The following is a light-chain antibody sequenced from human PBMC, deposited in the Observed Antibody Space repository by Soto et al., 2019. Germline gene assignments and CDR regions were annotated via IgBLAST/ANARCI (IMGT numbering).Light chain of an antibody. CDR1: TGDIGSYNR. V-gene: IGLV2-18*02. Sequence: QSALTQPPSVSGSPGQSVTISCTGTTGDIGSYNRVSWYQQPPGTVPKVMIYEVSNRPSGVPERFSGSKSGNTASLTISGLQAEDEADYYCSSFTNNSTLVFGGGTQLTVL. CDR3: SSFTNNSTLV. CDR2: EVS. J-gene: IGLJ2*01.